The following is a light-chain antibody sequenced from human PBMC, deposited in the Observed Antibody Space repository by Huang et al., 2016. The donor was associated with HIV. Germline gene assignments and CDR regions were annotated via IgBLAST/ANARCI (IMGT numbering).Light chain of an antibody. CDR3: QQYNDWPPRVT. CDR1: QSVSRS. CDR2: SGS. J-gene: IGKJ4*01. Sequence: ETVMTQSPATLSGSLGERATLSCRASQSVSRSLAWYQQKPGQAPRLLIYSGSTRATGIPARFSGSGSGTEFALTISSLQSEDFALYYCQQYNDWPPRVTFGGGTNVEI. V-gene: IGKV3-15*01.